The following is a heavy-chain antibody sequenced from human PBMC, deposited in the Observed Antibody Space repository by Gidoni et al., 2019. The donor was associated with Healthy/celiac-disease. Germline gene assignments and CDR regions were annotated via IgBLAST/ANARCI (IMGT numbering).Heavy chain of an antibody. D-gene: IGHD5-18*01. CDR2: IYYSGST. J-gene: IGHJ4*02. CDR3: ARGRGYSPDRYFDY. Sequence: QVQLQESGPGLVKPSETLSLTCTVSGGSISSYYWSWIRQPPGKGLEWIGYIYYSGSTNYNPSLKSRVTISVDTSKNQFSLKLSSVTAADTAVYYCARGRGYSPDRYFDYWGQGTLVTVSS. V-gene: IGHV4-59*01. CDR1: GGSISSYY.